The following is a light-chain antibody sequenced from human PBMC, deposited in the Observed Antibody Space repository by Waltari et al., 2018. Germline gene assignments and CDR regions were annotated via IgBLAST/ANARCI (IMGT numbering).Light chain of an antibody. Sequence: EIVMTQSPATLSVSPGEEATLSCRASQSVDSNLAWYQQKPGQAPTLIIFGASGRATGVPVRFSGSGSGTEYTLTIGSLQSEDSAVYYCQQYNNWPMTFGGGTKVEIK. V-gene: IGKV3-15*01. J-gene: IGKJ4*01. CDR2: GAS. CDR3: QQYNNWPMT. CDR1: QSVDSN.